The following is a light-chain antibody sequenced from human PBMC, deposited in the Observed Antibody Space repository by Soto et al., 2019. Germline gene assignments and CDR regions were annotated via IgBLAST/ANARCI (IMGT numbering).Light chain of an antibody. J-gene: IGLJ1*01. CDR1: SSNVGTYHL. CDR3: CSYAGSSTYV. V-gene: IGLV2-23*02. Sequence: QSVLTQPASVSGSPGQSITISCTGTSSNVGTYHLVSWYQQHPGKAPKLMIYGVTKRPSGVSNRFSGSKSGNTASLTISGLQAEDEADYYCCSYAGSSTYVFGIGTKLTVL. CDR2: GVT.